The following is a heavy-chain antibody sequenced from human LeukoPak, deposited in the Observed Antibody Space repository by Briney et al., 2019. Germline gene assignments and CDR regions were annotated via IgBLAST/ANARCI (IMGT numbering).Heavy chain of an antibody. CDR2: MNPNSGNT. V-gene: IGHV1-8*02. CDR3: ARGLDSSGWYYYYGMDV. J-gene: IGHJ6*02. Sequence: ASVKVSCKTSGYTFTDSNIHWVRQATGQGLEWMGWMNPNSGNTGYAQKFQGRVTMTRNTSISTAYMELSSLRSEDTAVYYCARGLDSSGWYYYYGMDVWGQGTTVTVSS. D-gene: IGHD6-19*01. CDR1: GYTFTDSN.